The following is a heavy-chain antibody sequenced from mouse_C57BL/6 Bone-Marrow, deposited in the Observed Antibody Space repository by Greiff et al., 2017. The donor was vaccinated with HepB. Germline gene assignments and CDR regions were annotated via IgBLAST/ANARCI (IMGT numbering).Heavy chain of an antibody. D-gene: IGHD4-1*01. CDR3: ALGVWFAY. CDR2: IDPSYSYT. CDR1: GYTFTSYW. J-gene: IGHJ3*01. V-gene: IGHV1-69*01. Sequence: VQLQQPGAELVMPGASVKLSCKASGYTFTSYWMHWVKQRPGQGLEWIGEIDPSYSYTNYNQKFKGKSTLTVDKSSSTAYMQLSSLTSEDSAVYYCALGVWFAYWGQGTLVTVSA.